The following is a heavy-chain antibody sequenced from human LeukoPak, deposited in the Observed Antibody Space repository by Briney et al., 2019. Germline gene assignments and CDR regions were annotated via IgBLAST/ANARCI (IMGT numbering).Heavy chain of an antibody. CDR3: ARDLEYSSGWSNGY. CDR1: GFTFSSFW. D-gene: IGHD6-19*01. J-gene: IGHJ4*02. Sequence: GGSLRLSCAASGFTFSSFWLSWVRQAPGKGLEWMAHIKRDGSEKYYVCSVKGRFTISRDNAKNSLYLQMNSLRAEDTAAYYCARDLEYSSGWSNGYWGQGTLVTVSS. V-gene: IGHV3-7*01. CDR2: IKRDGSEK.